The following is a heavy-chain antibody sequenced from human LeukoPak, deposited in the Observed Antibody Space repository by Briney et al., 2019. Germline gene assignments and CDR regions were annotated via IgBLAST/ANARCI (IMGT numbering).Heavy chain of an antibody. CDR3: AKGAVTTLKNWYLDL. J-gene: IGHJ2*01. V-gene: IGHV3-30*18. CDR1: GFTLSNYG. D-gene: IGHD4-17*01. CDR2: ISYDGTRP. Sequence: GGSLRLSCAASGFTLSNYGIHWVRQAPGKGLEWVAVISYDGTRPYYTDSVKGRFTISRDNSKNTVYLQMSTLRADDTAVYYCAKGAVTTLKNWYLDLWGRGTLVTVSS.